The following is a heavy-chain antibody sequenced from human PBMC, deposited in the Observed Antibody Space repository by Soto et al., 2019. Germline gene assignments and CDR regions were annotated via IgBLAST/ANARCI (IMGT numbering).Heavy chain of an antibody. CDR2: ISSSSSYI. D-gene: IGHD3-22*01. CDR1: GFTFSSYS. Sequence: GGSLRLSCAASGFTFSSYSMNWVRQAPGKGLEWVSSISSSSSYIYYADSVKGRFTISRDNAKNSLYLQMNSLRAEDTAVYYCARGGEDTMIVVAGEYYFDYWGQGTLVTVSS. CDR3: ARGGEDTMIVVAGEYYFDY. V-gene: IGHV3-21*01. J-gene: IGHJ4*02.